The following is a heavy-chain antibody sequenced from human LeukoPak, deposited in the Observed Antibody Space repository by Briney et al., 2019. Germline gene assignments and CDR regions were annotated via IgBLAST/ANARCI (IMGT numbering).Heavy chain of an antibody. D-gene: IGHD3-3*01. Sequence: SETLSLTCTVSGGSISSSSYYWGWIRQPPGKGLEWIGSIYYSGSTYYNPSLKSRVTISVDTSKNQFSLKLSSVTAADTAVYYCGLAVLRFLEWLGPFDYWGQGTLVTVSS. CDR1: GGSISSSSYY. J-gene: IGHJ4*02. CDR3: GLAVLRFLEWLGPFDY. V-gene: IGHV4-39*01. CDR2: IYYSGST.